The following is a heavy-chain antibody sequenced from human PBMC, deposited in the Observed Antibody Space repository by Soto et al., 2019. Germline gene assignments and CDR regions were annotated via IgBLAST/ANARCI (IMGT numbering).Heavy chain of an antibody. CDR1: GGTFSSYA. V-gene: IGHV1-69*12. Sequence: QVQLVQSGAEVKKPGSSVKVSCKASGGTFSSYAISWVRQAPGQGLEWMGGIIPIFGTANYAQKFQGRVTITADESTSTDYMELSILSSEDTAVYYCARDVNSYGLGFDYWGQGTLVTVGS. CDR3: ARDVNSYGLGFDY. D-gene: IGHD5-18*01. J-gene: IGHJ4*02. CDR2: IIPIFGTA.